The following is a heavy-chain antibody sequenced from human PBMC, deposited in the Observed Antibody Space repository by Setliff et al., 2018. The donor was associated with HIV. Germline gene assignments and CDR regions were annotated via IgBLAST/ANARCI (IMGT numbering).Heavy chain of an antibody. V-gene: IGHV1-2*02. CDR2: INPRSGGT. D-gene: IGHD3-22*01. CDR1: GYSFTDHY. J-gene: IGHJ3*02. Sequence: ASVKVSCKASGYSFTDHYMHWVRQAPGQGLEWMGWINPRSGGTNYAQRFQGRVTMTRDTSIGTAYMELRRLSSDDTAVYYCAREGSSDSSPGGHDVFDIWGQGTMVTVSS. CDR3: AREGSSDSSPGGHDVFDI.